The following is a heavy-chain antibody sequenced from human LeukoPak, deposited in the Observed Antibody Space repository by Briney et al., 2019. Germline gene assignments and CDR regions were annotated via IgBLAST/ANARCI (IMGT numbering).Heavy chain of an antibody. CDR1: GGSISSYY. D-gene: IGHD3-10*01. CDR2: IYYSGST. J-gene: IGHJ3*02. CDR3: ARLVRGPGAFDI. V-gene: IGHV4-59*12. Sequence: PSETLSLTCTVSGGSISSYYWSWIRQPPGKGLEWIGYIYYSGSTNYNPSLKSRVTISVDGSKNQFSLKLSSVTAADTAVYYCARLVRGPGAFDIWGQGTMVTVSS.